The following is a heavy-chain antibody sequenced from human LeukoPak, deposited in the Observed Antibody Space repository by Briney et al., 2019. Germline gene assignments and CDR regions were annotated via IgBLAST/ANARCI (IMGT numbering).Heavy chain of an antibody. D-gene: IGHD2-21*02. V-gene: IGHV3-7*01. CDR2: VKEDGTTK. CDR1: GFTFSDYW. CDR3: ARGPSTVVTTR. Sequence: GGSLRLSCAASGFTFSDYWMTWVRQAPGKGLEWVANVKEDGTTKHYVDSVKGRFTISRDNAKRSLYLQMNSLRAEDTALYYCARGPSTVVTTRWGQGTLVAVSS. J-gene: IGHJ4*02.